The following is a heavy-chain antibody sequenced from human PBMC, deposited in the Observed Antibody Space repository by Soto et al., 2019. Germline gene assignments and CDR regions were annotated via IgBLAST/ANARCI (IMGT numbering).Heavy chain of an antibody. CDR1: GFTFSSYA. D-gene: IGHD3-9*01. CDR2: ISGSGGST. V-gene: IGHV3-23*01. CDR3: AILHIFSPSVALDYYYGMDV. J-gene: IGHJ6*02. Sequence: PVGSLRLSCAASGFTFSSYAMSWVRQAPGXGLEWVSAISGSGGSTQYADSVKGRFTISRDNSKNTLYLQMNSLRAEDTAVYYCAILHIFSPSVALDYYYGMDVWGQGTTVTVSS.